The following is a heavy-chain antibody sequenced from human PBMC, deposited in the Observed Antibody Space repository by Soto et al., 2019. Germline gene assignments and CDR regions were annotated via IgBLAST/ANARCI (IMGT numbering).Heavy chain of an antibody. Sequence: ASVKVSCKVSGYTLTELSMHWVRQAPGKGLEWMGGFDPEDGETIYAQKFQGRVTMTEDTSTDTAYMELSSLRSEDTAVYYCATTPGPGGAVAGEGFDYWGQGTLVTVSS. J-gene: IGHJ4*02. CDR2: FDPEDGET. V-gene: IGHV1-24*01. CDR3: ATTPGPGGAVAGEGFDY. CDR1: GYTLTELS. D-gene: IGHD6-19*01.